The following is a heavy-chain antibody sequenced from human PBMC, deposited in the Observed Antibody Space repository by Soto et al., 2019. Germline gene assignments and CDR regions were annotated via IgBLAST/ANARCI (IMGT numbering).Heavy chain of an antibody. J-gene: IGHJ5*02. CDR3: ARGRVAVAGTRWFDP. CDR2: INHSGST. Sequence: KPSETLSLTCAVYGGSFSGYYWSWIRQPPGKGLEWIGEINHSGSTNYNPSLKSRVTISVDTSKNQFSLKLSSVTAADTAVYYCARGRVAVAGTRWFDPWGQGTMVTVSS. V-gene: IGHV4-34*01. CDR1: GGSFSGYY. D-gene: IGHD6-19*01.